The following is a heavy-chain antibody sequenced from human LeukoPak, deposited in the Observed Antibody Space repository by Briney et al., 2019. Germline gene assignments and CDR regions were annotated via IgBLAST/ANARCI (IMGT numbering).Heavy chain of an antibody. J-gene: IGHJ6*03. CDR1: GGSISSYY. Sequence: SETLSLTCTVSGGSISSYYWNWIRQPPGKGLEWIGHVYYSGSTNYNPSLKSRVTMSVDTSKNQFSLKMTSVTAADTAVYYCARRVANAYYMDVWGKGTTVTVSS. V-gene: IGHV4-59*12. CDR3: ARRVANAYYMDV. CDR2: VYYSGST. D-gene: IGHD5-12*01.